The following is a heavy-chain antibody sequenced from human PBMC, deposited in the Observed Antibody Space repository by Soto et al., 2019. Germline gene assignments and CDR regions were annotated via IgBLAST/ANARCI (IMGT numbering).Heavy chain of an antibody. Sequence: EVQLVESGGGLVQPGGSLRPSCAASGFTVNNNYMSWVRQDPGKGLEWVSIIYSGGSTYYADSVKGRFSTSRDISKNMLFLQMNSLRAEDTAVYYCARGLGTTGYYYGLDFWGQGTLVTVSS. D-gene: IGHD3-22*01. CDR2: IYSGGST. CDR1: GFTVNNNY. CDR3: ARGLGTTGYYYGLDF. J-gene: IGHJ4*02. V-gene: IGHV3-66*01.